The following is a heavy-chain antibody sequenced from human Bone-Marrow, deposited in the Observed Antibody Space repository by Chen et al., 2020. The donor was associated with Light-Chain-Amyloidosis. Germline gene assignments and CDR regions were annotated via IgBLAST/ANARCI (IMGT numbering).Heavy chain of an antibody. D-gene: IGHD3-16*01. CDR2: QKPDGMRT. V-gene: IGHV3-7*05. J-gene: IGHJ4*02. CDR1: GVTFSSYW. CDR3: ATGGGGAYDH. Sequence: EAHLVESGGGLVQPGGSLRLSCAASGVTFSSYWVSWVRQATGKGLEGGAKQKPDGMRTYHLALLKGQFPISRDHPKNSLSLQMNGLRAGAPAGFYFATGGGGAYDHWCQGTLVTVSS.